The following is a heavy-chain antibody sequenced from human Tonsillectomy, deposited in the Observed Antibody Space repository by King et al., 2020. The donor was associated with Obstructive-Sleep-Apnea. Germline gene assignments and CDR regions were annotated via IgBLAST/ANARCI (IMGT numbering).Heavy chain of an antibody. CDR1: GFIFNIYA. CDR3: ARAEDYSNYVSGGVDS. Sequence: VQLVESGGGVVQPGRSLRLSCAASGFIFNIYAMHWVRQAPGKGLDWVAVISYDGDNKYYADSVKGRFTISRDNSKNTLYLHMSSLRADDTAVYYCARAEDYSNYVSGGVDSWGQGILVTVSS. D-gene: IGHD4-11*01. V-gene: IGHV3-30*04. J-gene: IGHJ5*01. CDR2: ISYDGDNK.